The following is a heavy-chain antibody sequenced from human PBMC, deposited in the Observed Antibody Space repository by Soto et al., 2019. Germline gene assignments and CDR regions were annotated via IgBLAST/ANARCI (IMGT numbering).Heavy chain of an antibody. V-gene: IGHV4-31*03. CDR1: GGSISSGGYY. J-gene: IGHJ4*02. CDR3: AREGVGATMGGFDY. Sequence: QVQLQESGPGLVKPSQTLSLTCTVSGGSISSGGYYWSWIRQHPGKGLEWIGYIYYSGSTYYNPFLKSRVTISVDTSKNQFSLKLRSVTAVDTAVYYCAREGVGATMGGFDYWGQGTLVTVSS. D-gene: IGHD1-26*01. CDR2: IYYSGST.